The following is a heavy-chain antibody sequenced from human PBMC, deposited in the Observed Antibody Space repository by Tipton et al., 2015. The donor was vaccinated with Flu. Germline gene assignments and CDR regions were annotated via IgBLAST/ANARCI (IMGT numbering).Heavy chain of an antibody. D-gene: IGHD3-10*01. CDR2: IYYSGST. CDR3: ARDQNGSGKLDY. V-gene: IGHV4-61*01. CDR1: GGSISSSSYY. J-gene: IGHJ4*02. Sequence: TLSLTCTVSGGSISSSSYYWSWIRQPPGKGLEWIGYIYYSGSTNYNPSPKSRVTISVDTSKNQFSLKLSSVTAADTAVYYCARDQNGSGKLDYWGQGTLVTVSS.